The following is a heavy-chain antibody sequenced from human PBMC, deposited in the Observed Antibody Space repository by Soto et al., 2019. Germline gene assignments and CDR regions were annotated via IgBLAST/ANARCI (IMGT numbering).Heavy chain of an antibody. V-gene: IGHV3-66*01. CDR1: GFTVSSNY. Sequence: GGSLRLSCAASGFTVSSNYMSWVRQAPGKGLEWVSVIYSGGSTYYADSVKGRFTISRDNSKNTLYLQMNSLRAEDTAVYYCAREGDYIWGSYRYGDAFDIWGQGTMVTVSS. D-gene: IGHD3-16*02. CDR2: IYSGGST. CDR3: AREGDYIWGSYRYGDAFDI. J-gene: IGHJ3*02.